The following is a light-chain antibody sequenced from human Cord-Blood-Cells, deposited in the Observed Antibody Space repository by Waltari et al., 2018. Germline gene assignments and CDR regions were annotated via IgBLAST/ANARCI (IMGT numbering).Light chain of an antibody. CDR3: SSYAGSYV. Sequence: QSALTQPPSASGSPGQSVTISSTGTSSDVGGYNSVSWYQQHPGKAPKLMIYEVSKRPSGVPDRFSGSKSGNTASLTVSGLQAEDEADYYCSSYAGSYVFGTGTKVTVL. J-gene: IGLJ1*01. CDR1: SSDVGGYNS. CDR2: EVS. V-gene: IGLV2-8*01.